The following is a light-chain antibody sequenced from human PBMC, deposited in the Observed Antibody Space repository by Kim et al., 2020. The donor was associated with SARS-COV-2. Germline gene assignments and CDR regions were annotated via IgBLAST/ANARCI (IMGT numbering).Light chain of an antibody. J-gene: IGLJ2*01. CDR3: QVWDSNSDHVV. V-gene: IGLV3-21*03. Sequence: APGKTASITCEGNNIGSKRVQWYQKRSGQAPVLGVYDDSNRPSGIPERFSGSNSGNTATLTISMVEAGDEADYYCQVWDSNSDHVVFGGGTQLTVL. CDR1: NIGSKR. CDR2: DDS.